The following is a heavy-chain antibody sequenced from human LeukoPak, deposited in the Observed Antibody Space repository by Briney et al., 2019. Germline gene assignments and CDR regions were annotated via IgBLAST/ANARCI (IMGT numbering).Heavy chain of an antibody. J-gene: IGHJ6*02. CDR2: MNPNSGNT. V-gene: IGHV1-8*01. CDR1: GYTFTSYD. CDR3: ARGLRPRYGMDV. Sequence: ASVKVSCKASGYTFTSYDINWVRQATGQGLEWMGWMNPNSGNTGYAQKFQGRVTMTRNTSISTAYMELSSLRSEDTAVYYCARGLRPRYGMDVWGQGTTVTVSS.